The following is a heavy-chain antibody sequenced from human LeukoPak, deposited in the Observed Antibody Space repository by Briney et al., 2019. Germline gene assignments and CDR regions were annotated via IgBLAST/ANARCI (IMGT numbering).Heavy chain of an antibody. J-gene: IGHJ6*03. CDR1: AGTFSSYG. CDR3: ARSALEMYYCYYMDV. CDR2: IIPIFGTT. V-gene: IGHV1-69*05. Sequence: SVKVSLKAAAGTFSSYGISWVRQAPGQGLEWMGRIIPIFGTTNYAQKFHGRVTITTDESTSTAYMELSSLRSEDTAAYYCARSALEMYYCYYMDVWGKGTTVTVSS. D-gene: IGHD3-3*01.